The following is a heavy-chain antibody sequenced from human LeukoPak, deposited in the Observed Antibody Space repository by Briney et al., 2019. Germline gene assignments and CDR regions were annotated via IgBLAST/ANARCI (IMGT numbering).Heavy chain of an antibody. V-gene: IGHV4-59*01. CDR1: GGSISSYY. Sequence: SETLSLTCTVSGGSISSYYWSWIRQPPGKGLEWIGYIYYSGSTNYNPSLKSRVTISVDTSKNQFSLNLSSVTAADTAVYYCARYSNYGDYYYYYMDVWGKGTTVTVSS. CDR3: ARYSNYGDYYYYYMDV. J-gene: IGHJ6*03. D-gene: IGHD4-11*01. CDR2: IYYSGST.